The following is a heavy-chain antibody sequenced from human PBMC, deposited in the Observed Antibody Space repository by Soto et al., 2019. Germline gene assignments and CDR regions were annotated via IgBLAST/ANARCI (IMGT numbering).Heavy chain of an antibody. CDR3: ARVYGQLDTYFDY. J-gene: IGHJ4*02. CDR1: GYTFTSYA. D-gene: IGHD6-6*01. CDR2: INAGNGNT. Sequence: QVQLVLSGAEVKKPGASVKVSCKASGYTFTSYAMHWVRQAPGQRLEWMGWINAGNGNTKYSQKFQGRVTITRDTSASTAYMELSSLRSEDTAVYYCARVYGQLDTYFDYWGQGTLVTVSS. V-gene: IGHV1-3*01.